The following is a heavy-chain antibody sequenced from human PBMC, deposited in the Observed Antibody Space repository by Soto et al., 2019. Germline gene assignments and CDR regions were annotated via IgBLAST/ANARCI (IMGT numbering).Heavy chain of an antibody. CDR1: GFTFSSYG. V-gene: IGHV3-30*18. CDR2: ISYDGGNK. Sequence: PGGSLRLSCAASGFTFSSYGMHWVRQAPGKGLEWVAVISYDGGNKYYADSVKGRFTISRDNSKNTLYLQMNSLRAEDTAVYYCAKDRSVYDYVWGSYRFLYWGQGTLVTVSS. J-gene: IGHJ4*02. D-gene: IGHD3-16*02. CDR3: AKDRSVYDYVWGSYRFLY.